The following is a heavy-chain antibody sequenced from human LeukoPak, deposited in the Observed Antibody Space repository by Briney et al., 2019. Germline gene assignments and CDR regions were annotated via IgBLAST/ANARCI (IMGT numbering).Heavy chain of an antibody. J-gene: IGHJ4*02. Sequence: GGSLRLSCAASGFSFSSYNMNWVRQAPGKGLEWVSYISSSSSTIYYADSVKGRFTISRDNAKNSLYLQMNSLRDEDTAVYYCASTYYYDSCVYHWGQGTLVTVSS. CDR3: ASTYYYDSCVYH. D-gene: IGHD3-22*01. CDR2: ISSSSSTI. V-gene: IGHV3-48*02. CDR1: GFSFSSYN.